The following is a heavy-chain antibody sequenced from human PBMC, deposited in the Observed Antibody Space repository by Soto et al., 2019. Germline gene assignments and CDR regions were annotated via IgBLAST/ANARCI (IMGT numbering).Heavy chain of an antibody. CDR2: INHSGST. D-gene: IGHD3-3*01. CDR1: GGSFSDNY. Sequence: SETLSLTCAVYGGSFSDNYWSWIRQPPGKGLEWIGEINHSGSTNYNPSLKSRVTISVDTSKSQFSLKLSSVTAADTAVYYCAREGVGDFWSGYYGYYYMGVWGKGTTVTVSS. CDR3: AREGVGDFWSGYYGYYYMGV. V-gene: IGHV4-34*01. J-gene: IGHJ6*03.